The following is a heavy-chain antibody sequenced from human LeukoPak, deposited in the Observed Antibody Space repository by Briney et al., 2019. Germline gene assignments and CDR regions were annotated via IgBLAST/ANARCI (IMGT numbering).Heavy chain of an antibody. CDR1: GGSISSSSYY. J-gene: IGHJ4*02. CDR3: AAAFDY. Sequence: PSETLSLTCTVSGGSISSSSYYWGWIRQPPGKGLEWIGNTYYGGNTYYNPSLKSRVTISVDTSKNQFSLELNSVTAADSAVYYCAAAFDYWGQGTLVTVSS. D-gene: IGHD6-25*01. CDR2: TYYGGNT. V-gene: IGHV4-39*01.